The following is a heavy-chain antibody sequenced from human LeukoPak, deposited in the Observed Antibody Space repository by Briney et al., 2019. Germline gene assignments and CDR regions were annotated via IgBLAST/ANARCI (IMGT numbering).Heavy chain of an antibody. V-gene: IGHV1-69*02. CDR3: ARKGGLGTYGIFDY. CDR2: IIPILGEP. CDR1: GGTFSSYT. D-gene: IGHD3-10*01. J-gene: IGHJ4*02. Sequence: SVKVSCKASGGTFSSYTISWVRQAPGQGFEWMGRIIPILGEPDYAQKFQGRVTITADMSTSTAYMELSSLRSEDTAVYYCARKGGLGTYGIFDYWGQGTLVTVSS.